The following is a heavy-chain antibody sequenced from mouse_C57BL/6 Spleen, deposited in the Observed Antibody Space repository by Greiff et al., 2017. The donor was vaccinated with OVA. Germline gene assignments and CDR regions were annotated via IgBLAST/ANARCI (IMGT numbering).Heavy chain of an antibody. D-gene: IGHD4-1*01. CDR3: ARQASPGTGFDY. CDR1: GFTFSSYT. V-gene: IGHV5-9*01. J-gene: IGHJ2*01. CDR2: ISGGGGNT. Sequence: EVMLVESGGGLVKPGGSLKLSCAASGFTFSSYTMSWVRQTPEKRLEWVATISGGGGNTYYPASVTGGFTLSRDNAKNTLYLQRSSLRSEDTALYYCARQASPGTGFDYWGQGTTLTVSS.